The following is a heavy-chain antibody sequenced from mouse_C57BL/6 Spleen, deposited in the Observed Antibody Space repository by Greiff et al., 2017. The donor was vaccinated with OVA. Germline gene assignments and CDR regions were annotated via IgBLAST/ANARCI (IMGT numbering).Heavy chain of an antibody. CDR2: INPGSGGT. Sequence: QVQLQQSGAELVRPGTSVKVSCKASGYAFTNYLIEWVKQRPGQGLEWIGVINPGSGGTNYNEKFKGKATLTADKSSSTAYMQLSSLTSEDSAVYFCARWDDSFDYWGHGTTLTVSS. D-gene: IGHD2-4*01. V-gene: IGHV1-54*01. CDR3: ARWDDSFDY. J-gene: IGHJ2*01. CDR1: GYAFTNYL.